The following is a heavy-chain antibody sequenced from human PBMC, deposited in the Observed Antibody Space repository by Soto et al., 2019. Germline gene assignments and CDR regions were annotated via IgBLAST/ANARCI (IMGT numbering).Heavy chain of an antibody. J-gene: IGHJ6*02. D-gene: IGHD3-22*01. CDR2: IYHNGKT. CDR3: ARDRMIVVNYGLDV. V-gene: IGHV4-38-2*02. CDR1: GEYISSGYY. Sequence: PSETLSLTCSVSGEYISSGYYWGWIRQPPGRGLEWIGSIYHNGKTYYNPSLKSRVTISVDTSKNQLSLKVTSVTAADTALYYCARDRMIVVNYGLDVWGQGTTVT.